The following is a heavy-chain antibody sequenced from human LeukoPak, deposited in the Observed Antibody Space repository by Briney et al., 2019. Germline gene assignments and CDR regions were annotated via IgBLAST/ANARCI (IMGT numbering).Heavy chain of an antibody. V-gene: IGHV3-23*01. CDR1: GFTFRSYA. CDR2: ISGSGGST. D-gene: IGHD2-2*01. Sequence: GGSLRLSCAASGFTFRSYAMSWVRQAPGKGLEWVSAISGSGGSTYYADSVKGRFTISRDNSKNTLYLQMNSLRAEDTAVYYCAKETPLWVVVPAATRESDYWGQGTLVTVSS. CDR3: AKETPLWVVVPAATRESDY. J-gene: IGHJ4*02.